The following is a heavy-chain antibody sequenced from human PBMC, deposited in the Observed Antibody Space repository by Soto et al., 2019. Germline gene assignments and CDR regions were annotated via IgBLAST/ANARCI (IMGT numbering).Heavy chain of an antibody. CDR3: ARVDEQILRYGMDV. CDR2: IYYSGST. J-gene: IGHJ6*02. V-gene: IGHV4-59*01. CDR1: GGSISSYY. Sequence: QVQLQESGPGLVKPSETLSLTCTVSGGSISSYYWSWIRQPPGKGLEWIGYIYYSGSTNYNPSLMRRITISVDTSKNQFSLKLSSVTAADTAVYYCARVDEQILRYGMDVWGQGTTVTVSS. D-gene: IGHD2-8*01.